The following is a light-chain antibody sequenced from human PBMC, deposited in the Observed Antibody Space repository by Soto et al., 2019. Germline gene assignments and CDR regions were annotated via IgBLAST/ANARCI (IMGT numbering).Light chain of an antibody. Sequence: DIQMTQSSATVSASVGDTLTITCRASQSINTWLAWYRQRPGEVPPLLTYDGASLAMVVPSRLRGRGAWTDFTLSIHWPPPYGFATLYCQQYQTYSRTFGQG. CDR2: DGA. CDR1: QSINTW. CDR3: QQYQTYSRT. V-gene: IGKV1-5*01. J-gene: IGKJ1*01.